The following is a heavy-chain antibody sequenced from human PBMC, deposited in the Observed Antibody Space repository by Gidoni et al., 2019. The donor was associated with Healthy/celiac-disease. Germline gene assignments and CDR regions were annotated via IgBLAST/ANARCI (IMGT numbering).Heavy chain of an antibody. CDR3: ARFTNYYAGYYFDY. V-gene: IGHV3-66*01. D-gene: IGHD3-22*01. CDR1: GFTVSSNY. J-gene: IGHJ4*02. CDR2: IYSGGST. Sequence: EVQLVESGGGVVQPGGSLRLSCAASGFTVSSNYMSWVRQAPGKGLEWVSVIYSGGSTYYADSVKGRFTISRDNSKNTLYLQMNSLRAEDTAVYYCARFTNYYAGYYFDYWGQGTLVTVSS.